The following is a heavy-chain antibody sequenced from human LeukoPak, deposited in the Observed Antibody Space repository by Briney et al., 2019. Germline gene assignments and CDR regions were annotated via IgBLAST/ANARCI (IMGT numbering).Heavy chain of an antibody. D-gene: IGHD3-9*01. CDR2: ISSSSSYI. CDR1: GFSFNSYS. V-gene: IGHV3-21*01. J-gene: IGHJ3*02. CDR3: VRIYDTPRIAFDI. Sequence: RGSLRLSCAASGFSFNSYSMNWVRQAPGKGLEWVSFISSSSSYIYYADSVKGRFTISRDNAKNSLYLQMNSLRAEDTAVYYCVRIYDTPRIAFDIWGQGTMVTVSS.